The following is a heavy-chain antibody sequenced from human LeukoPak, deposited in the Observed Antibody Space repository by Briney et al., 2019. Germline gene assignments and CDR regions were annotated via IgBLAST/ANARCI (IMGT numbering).Heavy chain of an antibody. CDR3: ARLRVGSGGYYFHDF. CDR2: TYYRSKWFN. CDR1: GDSVSSNSAA. D-gene: IGHD1-26*01. Sequence: SQTLSLTCAISGDSVSSNSAAWNWIRQSPLRGLEWLGRTYYRSKWFNDYAVSVKSRITINPDTSKNQFSLQLNSVTAADTAVYYCARLRVGSGGYYFHDFWGQGTLVTVSS. J-gene: IGHJ4*02. V-gene: IGHV6-1*01.